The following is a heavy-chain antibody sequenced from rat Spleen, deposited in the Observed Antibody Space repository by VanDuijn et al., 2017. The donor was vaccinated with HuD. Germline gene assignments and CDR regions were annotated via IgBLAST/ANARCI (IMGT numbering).Heavy chain of an antibody. D-gene: IGHD1-2*01. CDR2: IWTGGNT. Sequence: QVQLKESGPGLVQPSQTLSLTCNVSGFSLSSYHVSWVRQPPGKGLEWMGVIWTGGNTVYNTPLKSRLSISRDISKSQVFLKMNSLQTDDTAVYYCALAAGDFDYWGQGVMVTVSS. CDR1: GFSLSSYH. CDR3: ALAAGDFDY. V-gene: IGHV2-43*01. J-gene: IGHJ2*01.